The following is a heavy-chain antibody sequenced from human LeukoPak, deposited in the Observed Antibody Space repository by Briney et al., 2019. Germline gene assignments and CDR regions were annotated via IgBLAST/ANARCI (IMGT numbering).Heavy chain of an antibody. CDR2: IRSSGNTI. V-gene: IGHV3-11*04. CDR1: GFTFSDYS. Sequence: GGSLRLSCAASGFTFSDYSMSWIRQAPGKGLEWVSYIRSSGNTIYYADSVKGRFTISRDNAKNSLYLQMNSLRAEDTAVYYCARDLSLYCSGGSCYSLNYWGQGTLVTVSS. D-gene: IGHD2-15*01. CDR3: ARDLSLYCSGGSCYSLNY. J-gene: IGHJ4*02.